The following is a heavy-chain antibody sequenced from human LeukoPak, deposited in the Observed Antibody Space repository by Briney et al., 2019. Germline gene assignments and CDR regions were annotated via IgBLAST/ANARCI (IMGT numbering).Heavy chain of an antibody. CDR2: ISPYNGNT. Sequence: GASVKVSCKAFGYTFSNYGISWVRQAPGQGLEWMGWISPYNGNTDYAQKPQGRVTMTTDTSTSTAYMELSSLRSEDTAVYYCARSGGNTAMVRILDYYFDYWGQGTLVTVSS. CDR1: GYTFSNYG. V-gene: IGHV1-18*01. J-gene: IGHJ4*02. CDR3: ARSGGNTAMVRILDYYFDY. D-gene: IGHD5-18*01.